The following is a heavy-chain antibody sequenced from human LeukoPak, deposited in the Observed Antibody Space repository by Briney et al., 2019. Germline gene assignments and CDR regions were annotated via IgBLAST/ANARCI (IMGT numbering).Heavy chain of an antibody. J-gene: IGHJ4*02. CDR3: AKRSSSSSGYFDY. Sequence: GGSLRLSCAASGFTFSNYAMSWVRQAPGKGLEWVSAISGSGGSTYYADAVKGRFPISRDISKNTLYLQMHSLRAEDTAIYYCAKRSSSSSGYFDYWGQGTLVTVSS. CDR2: ISGSGGST. D-gene: IGHD6-6*01. CDR1: GFTFSNYA. V-gene: IGHV3-23*01.